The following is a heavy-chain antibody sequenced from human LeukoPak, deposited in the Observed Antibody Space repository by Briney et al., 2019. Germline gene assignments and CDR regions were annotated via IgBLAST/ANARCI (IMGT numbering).Heavy chain of an antibody. CDR3: ARDTKGDFWSGYYWHYYYYGMDV. V-gene: IGHV3-74*01. CDR1: GFTFSSYW. CDR2: INSDGSST. D-gene: IGHD3-3*01. Sequence: GGSLRLSCAASGFTFSSYWMHWVRQAPGKGLVWVSRINSDGSSTSYADSVKGRFTISRDNAKNTLYLQMNSLRAEDTAVYYCARDTKGDFWSGYYWHYYYYGMDVWGQGTTVTVSS. J-gene: IGHJ6*02.